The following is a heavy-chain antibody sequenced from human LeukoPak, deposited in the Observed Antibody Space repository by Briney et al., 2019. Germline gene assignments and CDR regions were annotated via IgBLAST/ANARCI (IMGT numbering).Heavy chain of an antibody. Sequence: GGSLRLSCAASGFTFSSYGMHWVRQAPGKGLEWVAFIRYDRSNKYYADSVKGRFTISRDNSKNTLYLQMNNLRAEDTAVYYCSGGGSGWYSNYWGQGTLVTVSS. CDR1: GFTFSSYG. J-gene: IGHJ4*02. D-gene: IGHD6-19*01. V-gene: IGHV3-30*02. CDR2: IRYDRSNK. CDR3: SGGGSGWYSNY.